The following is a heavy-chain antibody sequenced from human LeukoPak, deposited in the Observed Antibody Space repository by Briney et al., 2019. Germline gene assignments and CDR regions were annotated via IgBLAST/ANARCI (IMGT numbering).Heavy chain of an antibody. CDR1: GDTFSSYA. CDR2: IIPIFGTA. Sequence: GSSVKVSCKASGDTFSSYALNWARQAPGQGLEWMGGIIPIFGTANYAQKFQGRVTITADKSTSTAYMELSSLRSEDTAVYYCARAFGYDILTGYYYYWGQGTLVTVSS. J-gene: IGHJ4*02. D-gene: IGHD3-9*01. V-gene: IGHV1-69*06. CDR3: ARAFGYDILTGYYYY.